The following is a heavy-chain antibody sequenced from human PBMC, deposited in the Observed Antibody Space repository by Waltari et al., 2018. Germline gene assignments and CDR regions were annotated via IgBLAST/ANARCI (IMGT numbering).Heavy chain of an antibody. J-gene: IGHJ4*02. CDR2: ISSSSTEI. D-gene: IGHD5-18*01. Sequence: EVHLVESGGGLVKPGGSLRLSCAASGFIFSSYSMNWVRQAPGKGLEWVSSISSSSTEIYNADSVKGRFTIVRDNAKNSLYLQMNSLRAEDPAVYSCAGDARGCSYGPGYHFAYWGQGTLV. CDR1: GFIFSSYS. V-gene: IGHV3-21*01. CDR3: AGDARGCSYGPGYHFAY.